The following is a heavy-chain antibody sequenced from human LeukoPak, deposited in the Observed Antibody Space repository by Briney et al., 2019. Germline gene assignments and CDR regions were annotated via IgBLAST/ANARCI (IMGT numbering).Heavy chain of an antibody. CDR3: ARPSRTGSGWDAFDI. Sequence: SETLSLTCTVSGGSISSYYWSWIRQPPGKELEWIGYVYYSGSTNYNPSLKSRVTISVDTSKNHFSPTLSSVTAADTAVYYCARPSRTGSGWDAFDIWGQGTMVTVSS. V-gene: IGHV4-59*08. J-gene: IGHJ3*02. CDR1: GGSISSYY. D-gene: IGHD3-22*01. CDR2: VYYSGST.